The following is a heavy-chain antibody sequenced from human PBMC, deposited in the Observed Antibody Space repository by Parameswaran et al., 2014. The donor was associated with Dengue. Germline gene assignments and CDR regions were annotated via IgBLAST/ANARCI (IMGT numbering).Heavy chain of an antibody. J-gene: IGHJ5*02. CDR2: INPNSGGT. Sequence: WVRQAPGQGLGWMGWINPNSGGTNYAQKFQGRVTMTRDTSISTAYMELSRLRSDDTAVYYCARTPNYDILTGYYTGWFDPWGQGTLVTVSS. D-gene: IGHD3-9*01. V-gene: IGHV1-2*02. CDR3: ARTPNYDILTGYYTGWFDP.